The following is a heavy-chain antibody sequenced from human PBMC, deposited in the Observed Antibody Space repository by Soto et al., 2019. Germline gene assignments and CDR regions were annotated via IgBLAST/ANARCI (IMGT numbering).Heavy chain of an antibody. J-gene: IGHJ4*02. CDR3: AREARGYSYGHKAD. D-gene: IGHD5-18*01. CDR1: GGSISSGGYY. CDR2: IYYSGST. Sequence: QVQLQESGPGLVKPSQTLSLTCTVSGGSISSGGYYWSWIRQHPGKGLEWMGYIYYSGSTNYNPSLKRRVTISVEPSKSQCSLKLSSVTAADTAVYYCAREARGYSYGHKADWGQGTLVTVSS. V-gene: IGHV4-31*03.